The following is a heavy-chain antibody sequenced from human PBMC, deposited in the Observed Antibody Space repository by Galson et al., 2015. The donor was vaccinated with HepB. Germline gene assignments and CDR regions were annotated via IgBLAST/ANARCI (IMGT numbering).Heavy chain of an antibody. D-gene: IGHD4/OR15-4a*01. V-gene: IGHV3-30*18. CDR2: ILYVVSNK. CDR3: AKLADDYGFVVGDF. CDR1: GFTFSSYG. J-gene: IGHJ4*02. Sequence: SLRLSCAASGFTFSSYGMRWVRQAPGQGLEWVAVILYVVSNKYYADSVKGRFTISRDNSKNTMYLQMNSLRAEDTAVYYCAKLADDYGFVVGDFWGQGTLVTVSS.